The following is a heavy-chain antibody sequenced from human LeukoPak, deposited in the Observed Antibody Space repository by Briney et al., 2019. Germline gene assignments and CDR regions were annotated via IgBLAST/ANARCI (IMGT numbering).Heavy chain of an antibody. CDR2: ISYDGSNK. Sequence: PGGSLRLSCAASGFTFSSYAMHWVRQAPGKGLEWVAVISYDGSNKYYADSVKGRFTISRDNSKNTLYLQMNSLRAEDTAVYYCARQPPHEYYYYYYMDVWGKGTTVTVSS. CDR1: GFTFSSYA. V-gene: IGHV3-30*04. CDR3: ARQPPHEYYYYYYMDV. J-gene: IGHJ6*03.